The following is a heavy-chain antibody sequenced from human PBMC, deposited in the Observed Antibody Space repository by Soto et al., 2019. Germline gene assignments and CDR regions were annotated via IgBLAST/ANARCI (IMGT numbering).Heavy chain of an antibody. Sequence: WGASGLTFVSFSVNWVRQKTGKGLERVSYISSSSSTIYYADSVKGRFTISRDNAKNSLYLQMNSLRDEDTAVYYCARDILQQLGLDYSYGMDVWGQGTTVTSP. CDR3: ARDILQQLGLDYSYGMDV. CDR2: ISSSSSTI. V-gene: IGHV3-48*02. D-gene: IGHD6-13*01. CDR1: GLTFVSFS. J-gene: IGHJ6*02.